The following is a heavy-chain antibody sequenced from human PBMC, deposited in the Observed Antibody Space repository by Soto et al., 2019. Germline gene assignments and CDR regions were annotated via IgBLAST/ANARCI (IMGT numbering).Heavy chain of an antibody. D-gene: IGHD6-13*01. CDR1: GVPIRTYY. CDR3: ARVPAGYSSSWNYYYYGMDV. J-gene: IGHJ6*02. CDR2: IYTSGST. Sequence: EPLSLTYTFSGVPIRTYYWSGIRQPAGNGLEWIGRIYTSGSTNYNPSLKSRVTVSVDTSKNQFSLKLSSVTAADTAVYYCARVPAGYSSSWNYYYYGMDVWGQGTTVTVSS. V-gene: IGHV4-4*07.